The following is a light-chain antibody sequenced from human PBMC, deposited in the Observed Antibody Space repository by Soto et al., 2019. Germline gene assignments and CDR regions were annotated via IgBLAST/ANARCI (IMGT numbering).Light chain of an antibody. CDR1: SSDVGYYNY. CDR3: SSYTSRTSLSFV. J-gene: IGLJ1*01. CDR2: DVF. V-gene: IGLV2-11*01. Sequence: QSVLTQPRSVSGSPGQSVTISCTGTSSDVGYYNYVSWYQRHPGKAPKLMIYDVFKRPSGVPDRFSGSKSGNTASLTISGLQAEDEGDYYCSSYTSRTSLSFVFGAGTKVTVL.